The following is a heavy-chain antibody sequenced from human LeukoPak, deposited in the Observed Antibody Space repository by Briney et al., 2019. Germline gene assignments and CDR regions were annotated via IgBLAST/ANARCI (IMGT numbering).Heavy chain of an antibody. J-gene: IGHJ4*02. CDR3: ARAFYYYDSDY. CDR1: GFTFNTYG. Sequence: GGSLRLSCAASGFTFNTYGMNWFRQAPGRGLEWISYINSVGGTTFYADSVKGRFTISRDNAKNSLYLQMNSLRAEDTAVYYCARAFYYYDSDYWGQGTLVTVSS. V-gene: IGHV3-48*04. CDR2: INSVGGTT. D-gene: IGHD3-22*01.